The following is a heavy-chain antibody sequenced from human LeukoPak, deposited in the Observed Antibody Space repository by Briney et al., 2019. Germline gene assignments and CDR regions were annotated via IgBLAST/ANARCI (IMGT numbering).Heavy chain of an antibody. CDR2: ISSSSSTI. CDR1: GFTFSSYS. J-gene: IGHJ4*02. Sequence: GGSLRLSCAASGFTFSSYSMNWVRQAPGKGLEWVSYISSSSSTIYYADSVKGRFTISRDNAKNSLYLQMNSLRAEDTAVYYCARASRSWIQLSHLDYWGQGTLVTVSS. CDR3: ARASRSWIQLSHLDY. V-gene: IGHV3-48*01. D-gene: IGHD5-18*01.